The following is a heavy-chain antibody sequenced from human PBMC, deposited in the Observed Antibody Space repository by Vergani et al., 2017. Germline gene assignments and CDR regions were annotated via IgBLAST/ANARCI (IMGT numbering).Heavy chain of an antibody. J-gene: IGHJ4*02. CDR1: GYTFTGYY. Sequence: QVQLVQSGAEVKKPGASVKVSCKASGYTFTGYYMYWVRQAPGQGLEWMGWINPNSGGTNYAQKFQGWVTMTRDTSISTAYMELSRLRADDTALYYCARLASGYGDPAGNFDYWGQGTLVTVSS. D-gene: IGHD4-17*01. V-gene: IGHV1-2*04. CDR2: INPNSGGT. CDR3: ARLASGYGDPAGNFDY.